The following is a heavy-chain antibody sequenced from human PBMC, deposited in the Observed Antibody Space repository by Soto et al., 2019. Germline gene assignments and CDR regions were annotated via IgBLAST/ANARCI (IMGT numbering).Heavy chain of an antibody. V-gene: IGHV3-30-3*01. CDR2: ISHDGINK. J-gene: IGHJ5*02. D-gene: IGHD6-19*01. Sequence: QVRLVESGGGVVQPGRSLRLSCTASGFSFSSYAMYWFRQPPGKGLEWGAVISHDGINKHYADSVKGRVTVSRDNSNHSLGLQMNSLRGEDTAMYYCARDMYSSDYFVKWFEPWGQGTLVTVSS. CDR1: GFSFSSYA. CDR3: ARDMYSSDYFVKWFEP.